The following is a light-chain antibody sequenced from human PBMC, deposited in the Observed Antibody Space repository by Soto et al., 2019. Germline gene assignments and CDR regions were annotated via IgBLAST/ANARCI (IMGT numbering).Light chain of an antibody. CDR1: QSVSSSY. CDR2: GAS. V-gene: IGKV3-20*01. Sequence: EIVFTQSPATLSLSPVERATLSCRASQSVSSSYLAWYQQKPGQAPRLLIYGASSRATGIPDRFSGSGSGTDFTLTISRLEPEDFAVYYCQQETFGQGTKVDI. J-gene: IGKJ1*01. CDR3: QQET.